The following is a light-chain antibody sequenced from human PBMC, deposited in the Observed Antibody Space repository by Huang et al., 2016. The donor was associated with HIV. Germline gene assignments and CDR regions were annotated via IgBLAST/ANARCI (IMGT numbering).Light chain of an antibody. CDR1: QTLLHTDGKTH. Sequence: DIVMTQTPLSLSVTPGQPASISCKSSQTLLHTDGKTHLYWYLQKPGQSPQLLIYELSNRFSGVPDRVTGSGSGTNFTLKISRVEAEDVGVYYCMQSLQSATFGQGTKVEIK. V-gene: IGKV2D-29*02. CDR3: MQSLQSAT. CDR2: ELS. J-gene: IGKJ1*01.